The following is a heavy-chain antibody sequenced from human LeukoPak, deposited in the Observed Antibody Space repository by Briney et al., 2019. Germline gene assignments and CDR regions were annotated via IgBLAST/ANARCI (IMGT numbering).Heavy chain of an antibody. V-gene: IGHV4-59*08. CDR2: IYYSGST. J-gene: IGHJ6*02. CDR3: ARLRRYDYYYGMDV. CDR1: GGSISSYY. Sequence: SETLSLTCTVSGGSISSYYWSWIRQPPGKGLEWIGYIYYSGSTNYNPSLKSRVTISVDTSKNQFSQKLSSVTAADTAVYYCARLRRYDYYYGMDVWGQGTTVTVSS.